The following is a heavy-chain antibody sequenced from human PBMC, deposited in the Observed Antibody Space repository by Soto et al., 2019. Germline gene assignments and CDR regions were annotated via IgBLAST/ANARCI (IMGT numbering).Heavy chain of an antibody. V-gene: IGHV3-23*01. CDR2: ISGSGGST. CDR1: GFTFSSYA. J-gene: IGHJ5*02. D-gene: IGHD6-6*01. CDR3: AKDRLRQLVAYWFDP. Sequence: GGSLRLSCAASGFTFSSYAMSWVRQAPGKGLEWVSAISGSGGSTYYADSVKGRFTISRDNSKNTLYLQMNSLRAEDTAVYYCAKDRLRQLVAYWFDPWGQGTLVTVSS.